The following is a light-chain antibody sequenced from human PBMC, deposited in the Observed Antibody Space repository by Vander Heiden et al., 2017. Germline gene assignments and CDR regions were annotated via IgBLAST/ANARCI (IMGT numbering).Light chain of an antibody. J-gene: IGLJ2*01. V-gene: IGLV1-40*01. CDR3: QSYDSSLSVV. CDR1: SPNIGAGYD. Sequence: QSVLPQPPSVSGAPGQRVTISRTGSSPNIGAGYDVHWYQQLPGTAPKLLIYGNSNRPSGVPDRFSGSKSGTSASLAITGLQAEDEADYYCQSYDSSLSVVFGGGTKLTVL. CDR2: GNS.